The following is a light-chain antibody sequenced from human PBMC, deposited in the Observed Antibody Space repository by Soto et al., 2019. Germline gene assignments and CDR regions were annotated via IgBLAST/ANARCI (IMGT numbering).Light chain of an antibody. Sequence: EIVLTQSPGTLSLSPGERATLSCRASQSVSSSYLAWYQQKPGQAPRLLIYGASSRATGLPDRFSGSGSGTDFTLTISRLEPEDFAVYYCQQYGSSRTTFGPGTKVDIK. CDR3: QQYGSSRTT. CDR1: QSVSSSY. V-gene: IGKV3-20*01. J-gene: IGKJ3*01. CDR2: GAS.